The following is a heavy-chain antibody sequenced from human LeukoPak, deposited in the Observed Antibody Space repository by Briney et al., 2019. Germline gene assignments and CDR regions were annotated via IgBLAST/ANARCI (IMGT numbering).Heavy chain of an antibody. Sequence: ASVKVSCKASGYTFINYDFSWVRQAPGQGLEWMGWISTYNGNTNYAQKLQGRVTMTTDTPTSTAYMELRSLRSDDTAVYYCARQGYGGNPQGAADYWGQGTLVTVSS. CDR3: ARQGYGGNPQGAADY. V-gene: IGHV1-18*01. CDR2: ISTYNGNT. D-gene: IGHD4-23*01. J-gene: IGHJ4*02. CDR1: GYTFINYD.